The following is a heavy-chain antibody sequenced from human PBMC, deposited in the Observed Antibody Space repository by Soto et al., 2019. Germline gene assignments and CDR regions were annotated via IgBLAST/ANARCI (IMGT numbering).Heavy chain of an antibody. CDR3: ARALGRVNRYYYYGMDV. D-gene: IGHD1-1*01. CDR2: IVPIFGTE. J-gene: IGHJ6*01. Sequence: QVQLVQSGAEVKKPGSSVKVSCKASGGTFSSYAISWVRQAPGQGLEWMGGIVPIFGTENYAQKFQGRVTITADDATSTAYVERSCLRSEDTAVYYCARALGRVNRYYYYGMDVWGQGTTVTVSS. V-gene: IGHV1-69*01. CDR1: GGTFSSYA.